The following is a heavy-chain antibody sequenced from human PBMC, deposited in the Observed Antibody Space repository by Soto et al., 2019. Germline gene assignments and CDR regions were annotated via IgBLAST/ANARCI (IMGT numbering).Heavy chain of an antibody. CDR2: IYYSGST. CDR1: GGSVSSGSYY. Sequence: QVQLQESGPGLVKPSETLSLTCTVSGGSVSSGSYYWNWIRQPPGKGLEWIGYIYYSGSTNYKPSVKSRVTISVDTSKNQFSLKLNSVTAAGTAVYYCARGVSGWPYYYDYWGQGTLVTVSS. CDR3: ARGVSGWPYYYDY. D-gene: IGHD6-19*01. V-gene: IGHV4-61*01. J-gene: IGHJ4*02.